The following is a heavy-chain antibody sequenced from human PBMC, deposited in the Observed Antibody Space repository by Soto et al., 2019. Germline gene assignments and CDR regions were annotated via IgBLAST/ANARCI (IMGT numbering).Heavy chain of an antibody. D-gene: IGHD2-2*01. J-gene: IGHJ6*02. Sequence: GGSLRLSCAASGFTFSSYGMHWVRQAPGKGLEWVAVISYDGSNKYYADSVKGRFTISRDNSKNTLYLQMNSLRAEDTAVYYCAKDGPSTNYYYYGMDVWGQGTTVTVSS. CDR3: AKDGPSTNYYYYGMDV. CDR2: ISYDGSNK. V-gene: IGHV3-30*18. CDR1: GFTFSSYG.